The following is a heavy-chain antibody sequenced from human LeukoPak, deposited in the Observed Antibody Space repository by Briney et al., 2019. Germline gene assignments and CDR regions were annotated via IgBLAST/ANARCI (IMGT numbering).Heavy chain of an antibody. CDR2: IYYSGST. J-gene: IGHJ4*02. CDR3: ARGSRGYYFDY. V-gene: IGHV4-59*01. CDR1: GGSISSYY. D-gene: IGHD3-16*01. Sequence: KPSETLSLTCTVSGGSISSYYWSWIRQPPGKGLEWIGYIYYSGSTNYNPSLKSRVTISVDTSKNQFSLKLSSVTAADTAVYYCARGSRGYYFDYWGQGTLVTVSS.